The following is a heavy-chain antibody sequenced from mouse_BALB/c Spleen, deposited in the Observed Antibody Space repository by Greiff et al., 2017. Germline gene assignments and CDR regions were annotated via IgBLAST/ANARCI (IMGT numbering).Heavy chain of an antibody. J-gene: IGHJ3*01. D-gene: IGHD1-1*01. CDR3: ANDYYGSSYPFAY. CDR1: GFTFSSYA. CDR2: ISSGGST. V-gene: IGHV5-6-5*01. Sequence: EVQGVESGGGLVKPGGSLKLSCAASGFTFSSYAMSWVRQTPEKRLEWVASISSGGSTYYPDSVKGRFTISRDNARNILYLQMSSLRSEDTAMYYCANDYYGSSYPFAYWGQGTLVTVSA.